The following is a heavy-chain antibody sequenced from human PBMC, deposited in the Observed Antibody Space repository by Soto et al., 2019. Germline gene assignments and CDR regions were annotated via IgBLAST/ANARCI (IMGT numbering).Heavy chain of an antibody. CDR3: AKGSAIVLVPAAMNYYYGMDV. Sequence: QVQLVESGGGVVQPGRSLRLSCAASGFTFSSYGMHWVRQAPGKGLEWVAVISYDGSNKYYADSVKGRFTISRDNSKNTLYLQMNSLSVEDTAVYYCAKGSAIVLVPAAMNYYYGMDVWGQETTVTVSS. J-gene: IGHJ6*02. CDR1: GFTFSSYG. D-gene: IGHD2-2*01. V-gene: IGHV3-30*18. CDR2: ISYDGSNK.